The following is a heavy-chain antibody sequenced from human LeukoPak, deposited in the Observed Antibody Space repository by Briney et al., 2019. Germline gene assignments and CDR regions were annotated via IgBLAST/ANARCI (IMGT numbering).Heavy chain of an antibody. CDR2: ISRNGGST. CDR1: GFTFSDYY. CDR3: VNQISGWVY. Sequence: GGSLRLSCAASGFTFSDYYMNWIRQAPGKGLEYVSGISRNGGSTYYADSVKGRITISRDNSKNTLYLQMSSLRPEDTAMYYCVNQISGWVYWGQGTLVTVSS. V-gene: IGHV3-64D*06. J-gene: IGHJ4*02. D-gene: IGHD6-19*01.